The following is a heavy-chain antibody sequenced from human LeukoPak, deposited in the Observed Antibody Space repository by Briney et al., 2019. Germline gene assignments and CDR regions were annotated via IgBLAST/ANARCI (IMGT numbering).Heavy chain of an antibody. J-gene: IGHJ6*02. Sequence: GGSLRLSCAASGFDLGHYEVNWVRQAPGKGLEWVAHISVRAAAIYYGDSVEGRFTISRDNAKNSLFLQMHSLRVEDTAIYYCAKDFPHLYETGHGMYLWGQGTTVTVS. CDR1: GFDLGHYE. D-gene: IGHD2/OR15-2a*01. CDR3: AKDFPHLYETGHGMYL. V-gene: IGHV3-48*03. CDR2: ISVRAAAI.